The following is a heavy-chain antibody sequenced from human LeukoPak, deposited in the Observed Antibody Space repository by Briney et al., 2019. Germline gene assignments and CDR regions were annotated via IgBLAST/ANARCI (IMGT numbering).Heavy chain of an antibody. Sequence: GRSLRLSCAASGFTFSSYGMHWVRQAPGQGLEWVAVIWYDGSNKYYADSVKGRFTISRDNSKNTLYLQMNSLRAEDTAVYYCARADYQLLSPSYNWFDPWGQGTLVTVSS. V-gene: IGHV3-33*01. CDR2: IWYDGSNK. CDR3: ARADYQLLSPSYNWFDP. CDR1: GFTFSSYG. D-gene: IGHD2-2*01. J-gene: IGHJ5*02.